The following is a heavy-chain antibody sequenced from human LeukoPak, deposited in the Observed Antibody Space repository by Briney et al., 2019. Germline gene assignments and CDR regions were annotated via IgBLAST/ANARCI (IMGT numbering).Heavy chain of an antibody. CDR2: INPSGGST. D-gene: IGHD5-18*01. CDR3: ASPEGGYSYGYVY. Sequence: AASVTVSCKASGYTFTSYYMHWVRQAPGQGLEWMGIINPSGGSTNYAQKFQGRVTITADESTSTAYTELSSLRSEDTAVYYCASPEGGYSYGYVYWGQGTLVTVSS. V-gene: IGHV1-46*01. J-gene: IGHJ4*02. CDR1: GYTFTSYY.